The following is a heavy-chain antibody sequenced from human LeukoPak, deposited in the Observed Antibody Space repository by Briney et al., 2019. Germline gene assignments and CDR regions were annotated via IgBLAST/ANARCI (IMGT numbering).Heavy chain of an antibody. CDR3: AASVGYSSSWYLPLRSTDY. D-gene: IGHD6-13*01. J-gene: IGHJ4*02. CDR1: GFTFSSYA. V-gene: IGHV3-23*01. CDR2: ISGSGGST. Sequence: GGSLRLSCAASGFTFSSYAMSWVRQAPGKGLEWVSAISGSGGSTYYADSVKGRFTISRDNSKNTLYLQMNSLRAEDTAVYYCAASVGYSSSWYLPLRSTDYWGQGTLVTVSS.